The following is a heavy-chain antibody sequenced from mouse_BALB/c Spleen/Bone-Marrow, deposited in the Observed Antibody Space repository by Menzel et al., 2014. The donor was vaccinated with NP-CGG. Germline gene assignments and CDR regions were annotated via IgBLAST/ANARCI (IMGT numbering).Heavy chain of an antibody. J-gene: IGHJ2*01. CDR1: GFNIKDTY. D-gene: IGHD2-4*01. V-gene: IGHV14-3*02. Sequence: VQLQQSGAELVKPGASVKLSCTASGFNIKDTYMHWVKQRPEQGLEWIGRIDPANGNTKYDPMFQGKATITADTSSNTAYLQLSSLTSEDTAAYYCALYYDYDVGYWGQGTTLTVSS. CDR2: IDPANGNT. CDR3: ALYYDYDVGY.